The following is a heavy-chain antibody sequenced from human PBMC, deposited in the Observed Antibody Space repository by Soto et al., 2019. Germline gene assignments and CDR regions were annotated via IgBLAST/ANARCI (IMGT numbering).Heavy chain of an antibody. CDR2: INSDGSST. CDR3: ARDGSSSDYVWGSYRLVY. J-gene: IGHJ4*02. D-gene: IGHD3-16*02. Sequence: PGGSLRLSCAASGFTFSSYWMHWVRQAPGKGLVWVSRINSDGSSTSYADSVKGRFTISRDNAKNTLYLQMNSRRAEDTAVYYCARDGSSSDYVWGSYRLVYWGQGTLVTVSS. CDR1: GFTFSSYW. V-gene: IGHV3-74*01.